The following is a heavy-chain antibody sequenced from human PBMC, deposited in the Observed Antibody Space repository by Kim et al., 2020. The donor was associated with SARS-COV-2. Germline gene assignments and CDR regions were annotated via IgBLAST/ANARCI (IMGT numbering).Heavy chain of an antibody. D-gene: IGHD3-3*01. J-gene: IGHJ6*02. CDR3: ATQYYDFSQSEPDYYYYGMDV. Sequence: GGSLRLSCAASGFTFSSYAMSWVRQAPGKGLEWVSAISGSGGSTYYADSVKGRFTISRDNSKNTLYLQMNSLRAEDTAVYYCATQYYDFSQSEPDYYYYGMDVWGQGTTVTVSS. V-gene: IGHV3-23*01. CDR2: ISGSGGST. CDR1: GFTFSSYA.